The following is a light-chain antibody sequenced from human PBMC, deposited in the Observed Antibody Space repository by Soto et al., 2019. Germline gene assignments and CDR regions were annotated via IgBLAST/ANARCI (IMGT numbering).Light chain of an antibody. Sequence: EIVMTQSPATLSVSPGERATLSCRASQSVSSNLAWYQQKPGQAPRLLIYGASTRATGIPARFSGSGSGTEFTLSISSLQSELFAVYYCQQYNNWPQTFGQFTKVEI. CDR3: QQYNNWPQT. V-gene: IGKV3-15*01. J-gene: IGKJ1*01. CDR2: GAS. CDR1: QSVSSN.